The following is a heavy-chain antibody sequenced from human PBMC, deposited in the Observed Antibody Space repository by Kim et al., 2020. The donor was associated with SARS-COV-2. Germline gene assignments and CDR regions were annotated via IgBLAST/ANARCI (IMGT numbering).Heavy chain of an antibody. J-gene: IGHJ4*02. CDR2: ISEDSSTT. D-gene: IGHD4-17*01. CDR1: GFPFRSYG. Sequence: GGSLRLSCAASGFPFRSYGMNWVRQTPGKGLEWVSSISEDSSTTYYAGSVKGRFTISRDSSNTLFLQMSSLRVDDTALYYCGRDNPKLYGDIDYWGQGTLVTVSS. CDR3: GRDNPKLYGDIDY. V-gene: IGHV3-23*01.